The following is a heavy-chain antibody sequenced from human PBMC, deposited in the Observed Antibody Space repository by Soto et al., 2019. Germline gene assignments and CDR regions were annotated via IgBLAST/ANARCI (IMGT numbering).Heavy chain of an antibody. V-gene: IGHV3-23*01. D-gene: IGHD3-3*01. J-gene: IGHJ4*02. CDR2: ISGSGGST. CDR3: AKGNDFWSGYYIDY. CDR1: GFTFSSYA. Sequence: PGGSLRLSCAASGFTFSSYAMSWVRQAPGKGLEWVSAISGSGGSTYYADSVKGRFTISRDNSKNTLYLQMNSLRAEDTAVYYCAKGNDFWSGYYIDYWGPGTLVTVSS.